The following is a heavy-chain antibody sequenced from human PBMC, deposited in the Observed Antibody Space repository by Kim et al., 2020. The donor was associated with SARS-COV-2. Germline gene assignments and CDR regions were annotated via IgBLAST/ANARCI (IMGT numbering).Heavy chain of an antibody. J-gene: IGHJ6*02. Sequence: GGSLRLSCAASGFTFSSYAMSWVRQAPGKGLEWVSAISGSGGSTYYADSVKGRFTISRDNSKNTLYLQMNSLRAEDTAVYYCAKRLGGYYYDSSGYVYGMDVWGQGTTVTVSS. CDR3: AKRLGGYYYDSSGYVYGMDV. CDR1: GFTFSSYA. CDR2: ISGSGGST. D-gene: IGHD3-22*01. V-gene: IGHV3-23*01.